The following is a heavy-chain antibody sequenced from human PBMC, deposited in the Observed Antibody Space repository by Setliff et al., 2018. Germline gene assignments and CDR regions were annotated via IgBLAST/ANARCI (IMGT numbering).Heavy chain of an antibody. CDR2: IKSKTDGGTT. V-gene: IGHV3-15*01. D-gene: IGHD3-16*01. CDR3: TTDPSPTFGGVIGAAFDI. CDR1: GFSINVYS. Sequence: GESLKISCAASGFSINVYSMTWVRQAPGKGLEWVGRIKSKTDGGTTDYAAPVKGRFTISRDDSKNTLYLQMNSLKTEDTAVYYCTTDPSPTFGGVIGAAFDIWGQGTMVTVSS. J-gene: IGHJ3*02.